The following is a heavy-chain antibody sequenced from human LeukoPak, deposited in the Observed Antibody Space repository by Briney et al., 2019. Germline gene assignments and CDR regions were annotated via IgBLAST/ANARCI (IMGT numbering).Heavy chain of an antibody. D-gene: IGHD6-19*01. V-gene: IGHV3-7*01. J-gene: IGHJ3*02. CDR2: IKQDGSEK. CDR3: ARSGQWLDDAFDI. Sequence: PGGSLRLSCAASGFTFSSYWMSWARQAPGKGLEWVANIKQDGSEKYYVDSVKGRFTISRDNAKNSLYLQMNSLRAEDTAVYYCARSGQWLDDAFDIWGQGTMVTVSS. CDR1: GFTFSSYW.